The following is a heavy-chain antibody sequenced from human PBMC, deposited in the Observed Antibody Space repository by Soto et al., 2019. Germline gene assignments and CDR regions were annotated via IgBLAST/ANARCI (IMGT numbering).Heavy chain of an antibody. J-gene: IGHJ5*02. V-gene: IGHV1-69*13. Sequence: SVKVSCKASGGTFSSYAISWVRQAPGQGLEWMGGIIPIFGTANYAQKFQGRVTITADESTSTAYMELSSLRSEDTAVYYCAPHNTSSISNWFDPWRQQTLVTVSS. CDR3: APHNTSSISNWFDP. CDR2: IIPIFGTA. CDR1: GGTFSSYA. D-gene: IGHD6-13*01.